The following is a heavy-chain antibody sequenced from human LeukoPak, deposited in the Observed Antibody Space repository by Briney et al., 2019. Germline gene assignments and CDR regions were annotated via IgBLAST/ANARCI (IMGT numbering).Heavy chain of an antibody. CDR3: ASARTSSRSWFTFDY. CDR2: IYYSGST. V-gene: IGHV4-39*01. CDR1: GASISSSSYY. Sequence: KPSETLSLTCTVSGASISSSSYYWGWIRQPPGKGLEWIGSIYYSGSTYYNPSLKSRVTISVDTSKIQLSLKLSSVTAADTAVYYCASARTSSRSWFTFDYWGQGILVTVSS. J-gene: IGHJ4*02. D-gene: IGHD6-13*01.